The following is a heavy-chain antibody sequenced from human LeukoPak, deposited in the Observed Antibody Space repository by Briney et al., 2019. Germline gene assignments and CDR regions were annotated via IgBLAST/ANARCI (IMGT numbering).Heavy chain of an antibody. J-gene: IGHJ4*02. D-gene: IGHD5-24*01. CDR3: AKDGDGYNYYFDY. V-gene: IGHV1-18*01. Sequence: ASVKVSCKASGYTFSNYGISWVRQAPGQGLEWMGWISAYNGDTNYAQKLQGRVTMTTDTSTSTAYMELRSLRSDDTAVYYCAKDGDGYNYYFDYWGQGTLVTVSS. CDR1: GYTFSNYG. CDR2: ISAYNGDT.